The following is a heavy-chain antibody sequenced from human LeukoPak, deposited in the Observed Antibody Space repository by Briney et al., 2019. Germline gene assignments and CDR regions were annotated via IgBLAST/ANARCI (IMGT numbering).Heavy chain of an antibody. CDR2: ISGSGGST. Sequence: GGSLRLSCAASGFTFSSYATSWVRQAPGKGLEWVSAISGSGGSTYYADSVKGRFTISRDNSKNTLYLQMNSLRAEDTAVYYCAKDPSTQIWFGELPWGQGTLVTVSS. V-gene: IGHV3-23*01. CDR3: AKDPSTQIWFGELP. J-gene: IGHJ4*02. D-gene: IGHD3-10*01. CDR1: GFTFSSYA.